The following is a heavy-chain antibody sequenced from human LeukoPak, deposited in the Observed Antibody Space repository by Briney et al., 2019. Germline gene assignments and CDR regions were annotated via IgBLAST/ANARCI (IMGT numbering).Heavy chain of an antibody. V-gene: IGHV4-4*07. D-gene: IGHD6-13*01. Sequence: SETLSLTCTVSGGSISSYYWSWIRQPAGKGLEWIGRIYTSGSTNYNPSLKSRVTMSGDTSKNQFSLKLSSVTAAGTAVYYCARVAAAAPPPYYYYYYMDVWGKGTTVTVSS. J-gene: IGHJ6*03. CDR3: ARVAAAAPPPYYYYYYMDV. CDR2: IYTSGST. CDR1: GGSISSYY.